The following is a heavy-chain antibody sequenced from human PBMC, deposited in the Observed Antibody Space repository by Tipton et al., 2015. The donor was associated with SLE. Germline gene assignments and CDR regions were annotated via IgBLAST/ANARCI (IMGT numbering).Heavy chain of an antibody. CDR2: IYHSGST. CDR3: ASAGDGYKYAFDI. Sequence: TLSLTCAVSGGSISSSNWWSWVRQPPGKGLGWIGEIYHSGSTNYNPSLKSRVTISVDKSKNQFSLKLSSVTAADTAVYYCASAGDGYKYAFDIWGQGTMATVSS. V-gene: IGHV4-4*02. J-gene: IGHJ3*02. CDR1: GGSISSSNW. D-gene: IGHD5-24*01.